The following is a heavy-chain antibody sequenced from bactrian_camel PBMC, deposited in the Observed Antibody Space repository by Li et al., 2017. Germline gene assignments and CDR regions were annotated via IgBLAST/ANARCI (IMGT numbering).Heavy chain of an antibody. CDR3: AAVRLGRLCDLRDGDWAY. Sequence: HVQLVESGGGSVQAGGSLRLSCAVSGYAYRTCMCWFRQASGKERELVSHISSDGDTYYEDSVEGRFSISQDNAKNMMYLQMSSLKPEDTAMYSCAAVRLGRLCDLRDGDWAYWGQGTQVTVS. J-gene: IGHJ4*01. CDR1: GYAYRTC. CDR2: ISSDGDT. D-gene: IGHD4*01. V-gene: IGHV3S55*01.